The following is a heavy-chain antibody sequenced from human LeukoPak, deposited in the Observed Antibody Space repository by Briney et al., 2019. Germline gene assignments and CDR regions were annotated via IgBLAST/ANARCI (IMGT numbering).Heavy chain of an antibody. J-gene: IGHJ4*02. D-gene: IGHD4-17*01. CDR1: GFSFNHYV. Sequence: QTGGSLRLSCTASGFSFNHYVMSWIRQAPGKGLEWMGVISYDGSYKNYADSVKGRFTISRDNSNLTMYLQINSLRGEDTAVYHCARGSSLYGDPRGFDNWGQGALVTVSS. V-gene: IGHV3-30*04. CDR2: ISYDGSYK. CDR3: ARGSSLYGDPRGFDN.